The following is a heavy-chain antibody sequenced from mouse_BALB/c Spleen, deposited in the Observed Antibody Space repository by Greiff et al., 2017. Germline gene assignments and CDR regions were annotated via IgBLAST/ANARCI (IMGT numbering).Heavy chain of an antibody. CDR2: IDPESGGT. Sequence: QVQLQQSGAELVRPGASVTLSCKASGYTFTDYEMHWVKQTPVHGLEWLGAIDPESGGTAYNQKFKGKATLTADKSSSTTYMELRSLTSEDSAVYYCTNCYSRSYDQFAYWGQGTLVTVSA. CDR3: TNCYSRSYDQFAY. V-gene: IGHV1-15*01. D-gene: IGHD1-1*01. J-gene: IGHJ3*01. CDR1: GYTFTDYE.